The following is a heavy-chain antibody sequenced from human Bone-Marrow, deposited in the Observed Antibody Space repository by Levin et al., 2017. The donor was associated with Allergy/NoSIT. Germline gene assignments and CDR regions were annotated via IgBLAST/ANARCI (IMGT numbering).Heavy chain of an antibody. Sequence: SGPTLVKPPQTLTLTCTFSGFSLRHNGMRVSWIRQPPGKALEWLARIDWDGDEFYSTSLKTRLTISKDTSKNQVVLIMTNMDPVDTATYYCARGGKNWNYFDFWGQGTLVTVSS. CDR2: IDWDGDE. V-gene: IGHV2-70*04. CDR3: ARGGKNWNYFDF. J-gene: IGHJ4*02. D-gene: IGHD1-1*01. CDR1: GFSLRHNGMR.